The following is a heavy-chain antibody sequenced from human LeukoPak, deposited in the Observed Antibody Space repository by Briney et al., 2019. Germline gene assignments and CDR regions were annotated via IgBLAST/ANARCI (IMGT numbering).Heavy chain of an antibody. D-gene: IGHD3-10*01. CDR2: IRYDGSNE. Sequence: PGGPLRLSCAASGFTFSSYGMHWVRQAPGKGLEWVAFIRYDGSNEYYADSVKGRFTISRDNSKNTLYLQMNSLRAEDTAVYYCAKDLMRDRWFGESWGQGTLVTVSS. CDR3: AKDLMRDRWFGES. V-gene: IGHV3-30*02. CDR1: GFTFSSYG. J-gene: IGHJ5*02.